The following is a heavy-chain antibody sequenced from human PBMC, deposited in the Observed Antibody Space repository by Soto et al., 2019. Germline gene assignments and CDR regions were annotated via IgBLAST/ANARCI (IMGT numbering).Heavy chain of an antibody. CDR2: ISSSGSTI. V-gene: IGHV3-48*03. Sequence: GGSLRLSCAASGFTFSSYEMNWVRQAPGKGLEWVSYISSSGSTIYYADSVKGRFTISRDNAKNSLYLQMNSLRAEDTAVYYCARCQWLGSIAFDIWGQGTMVTVSS. J-gene: IGHJ3*02. CDR3: ARCQWLGSIAFDI. CDR1: GFTFSSYE. D-gene: IGHD6-19*01.